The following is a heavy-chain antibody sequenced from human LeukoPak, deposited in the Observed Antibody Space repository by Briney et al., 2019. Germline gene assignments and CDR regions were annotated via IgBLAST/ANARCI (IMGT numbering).Heavy chain of an antibody. CDR3: SRTHSSSWFPGAFDI. CDR2: IYYSGST. D-gene: IGHD6-13*01. V-gene: IGHV4-39*01. Sequence: SETLSLTCTVSGGSFSSSSYYWGWICQPPGKGLEWIGSIYYSGSTYYNPSLKSRVTISVDTSKNQFSLKLSSVTAADTDVYYCSRTHSSSWFPGAFDIWGQGTMVTVSS. J-gene: IGHJ3*02. CDR1: GGSFSSSSYY.